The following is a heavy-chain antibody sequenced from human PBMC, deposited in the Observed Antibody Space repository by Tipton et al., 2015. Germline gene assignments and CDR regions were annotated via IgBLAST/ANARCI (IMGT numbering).Heavy chain of an antibody. CDR3: ACQDYDSLTRDYQTVDY. J-gene: IGHJ4*02. Sequence: TLSLTCTVSGGSISSYYWSWIRQPPGKGLEWIGFIYYSGNTKYNPSLKSRVTMSRDTSKNQFSLKLTSVTAADTAVYYCACQDYDSLTRDYQTVDYWGQGTLVTVSS. CDR1: GGSISSYY. CDR2: IYYSGNT. D-gene: IGHD3-9*01. V-gene: IGHV4-59*08.